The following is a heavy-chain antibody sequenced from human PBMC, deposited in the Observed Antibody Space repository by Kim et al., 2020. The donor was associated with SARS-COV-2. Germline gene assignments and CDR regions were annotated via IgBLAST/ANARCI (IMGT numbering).Heavy chain of an antibody. Sequence: GGSLRLSCAASGFTFNTYAMTWVRQAPGKGLEWVAGISADGYSTYYAESGKGRFTVSRDSSKNTLYLEMNRLRADDTAVYYCAGGAYGGNLNYYWGQGALVTVS. CDR3: AGGAYGGNLNYY. D-gene: IGHD4-17*01. CDR2: ISADGYST. J-gene: IGHJ4*02. CDR1: GFTFNTYA. V-gene: IGHV3-23*01.